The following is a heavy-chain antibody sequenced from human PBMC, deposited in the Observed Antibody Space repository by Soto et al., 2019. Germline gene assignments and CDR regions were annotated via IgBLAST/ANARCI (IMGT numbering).Heavy chain of an antibody. J-gene: IGHJ4*02. Sequence: GGSLRLSCAASGFNVNSDYMNWVRQTPGKGLEWVASIYSGGTTYYADSVRGRFTISSDKSKNTLYFQLSSLRIEDTAVYYCTRDGRGLGRLSLFEYWGQGVLVTVSS. CDR2: IYSGGTT. V-gene: IGHV3-53*01. CDR3: TRDGRGLGRLSLFEY. D-gene: IGHD2-21*02. CDR1: GFNVNSDY.